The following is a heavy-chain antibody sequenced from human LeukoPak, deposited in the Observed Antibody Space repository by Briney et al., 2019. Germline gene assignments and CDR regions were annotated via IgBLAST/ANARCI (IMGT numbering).Heavy chain of an antibody. CDR3: ARDQSQAAAGPGDAFDI. V-gene: IGHV3-11*01. D-gene: IGHD6-13*01. CDR1: GFTIHDHA. CDR2: ISSSGSTI. Sequence: PGGSLRLSCVGSGFTIHDHAMHWVRQAPGKGLEWVSYISSSGSTIYYADSVKGRFTISRDNAKNSLYLQMNSLRAEDTAVYYCARDQSQAAAGPGDAFDIWGQGTMVTVSS. J-gene: IGHJ3*02.